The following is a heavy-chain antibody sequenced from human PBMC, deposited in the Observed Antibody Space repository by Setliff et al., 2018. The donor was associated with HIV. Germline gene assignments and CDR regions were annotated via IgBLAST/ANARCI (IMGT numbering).Heavy chain of an antibody. V-gene: IGHV3-74*01. Sequence: GGSLRLSCAASGFTFSSFWMHWVRQAPGKGLMWVSRISSDGRYTDYADSVKGRFTVSRDSAKNTLSLQTDSLRPDDTAMYYCVRGKQNGVATYGLDIWGQGTMVTVSS. D-gene: IGHD2-8*01. CDR3: VRGKQNGVATYGLDI. CDR1: GFTFSSFW. CDR2: ISSDGRYT. J-gene: IGHJ3*02.